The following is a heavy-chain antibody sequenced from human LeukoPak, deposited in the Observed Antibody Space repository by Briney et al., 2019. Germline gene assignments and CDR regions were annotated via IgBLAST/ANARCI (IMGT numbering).Heavy chain of an antibody. J-gene: IGHJ4*02. CDR1: GYSFTSYW. D-gene: IGHD3-22*01. CDR3: ARRSYYDSSGYYNEYYFDY. CDR2: IYPGDSDT. V-gene: IGHV5-51*01. Sequence: GESLKISCKGSGYSFTSYWIGWVRQRPGKGLEWIGIIYPGDSDTRYSPSFQGKVAISADKSISTAYLQWSSLKDSDTAMYYCARRSYYDSSGYYNEYYFDYWGQGTLVTVSS.